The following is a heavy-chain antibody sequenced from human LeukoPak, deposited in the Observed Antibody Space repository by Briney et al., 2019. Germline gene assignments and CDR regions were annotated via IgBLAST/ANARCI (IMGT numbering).Heavy chain of an antibody. D-gene: IGHD6-13*01. CDR1: GYTFTGYY. V-gene: IGHV1-2*02. CDR2: INPNSGGT. CDR3: ARPRAAAGTTSTFDI. Sequence: ASVKVSCKASGYTFTGYYMHWVRQAPGQGLEWMGWINPNSGGTNYAQKFQGRVTMTRDTSISTAYMELSRLRSDDTAVYYCARPRAAAGTTSTFDIWGQGTLVTVSS. J-gene: IGHJ3*02.